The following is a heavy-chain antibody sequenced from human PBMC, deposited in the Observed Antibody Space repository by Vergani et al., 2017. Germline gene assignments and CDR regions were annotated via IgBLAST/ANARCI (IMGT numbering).Heavy chain of an antibody. Sequence: QVQLQQWGAGLLEPSETLSLTCAVYGGSFSGYYWSGIRQPPGKGLEWIGEINQSGSTNYNPSLKSRVTISVDTSKNQFSLKLSSVTAADTAVYYCARGSPRYFDLWGRGTLVTVSS. V-gene: IGHV4-34*01. CDR2: INQSGST. J-gene: IGHJ2*01. CDR1: GGSFSGYY. CDR3: ARGSPRYFDL.